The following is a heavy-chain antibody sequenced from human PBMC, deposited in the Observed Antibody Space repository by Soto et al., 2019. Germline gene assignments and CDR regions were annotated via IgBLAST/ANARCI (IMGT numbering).Heavy chain of an antibody. V-gene: IGHV1-58*02. J-gene: IGHJ4*02. D-gene: IGHD4-17*01. CDR1: GFTFTSSA. CDR3: AAEWHYGTLDY. CDR2: IVVGSGNT. Sequence: ASVKVSCKASGFTFTSSAMQWVRQARGQRLEWIGWIVVGSGNTNYAQKFQERVTITRDMSTSTGYMELSSLRSEDTAVYYCAAEWHYGTLDYWGQGTLVTVSS.